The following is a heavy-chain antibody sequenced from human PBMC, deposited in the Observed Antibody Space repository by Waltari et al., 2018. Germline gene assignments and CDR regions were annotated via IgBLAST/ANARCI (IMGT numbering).Heavy chain of an antibody. D-gene: IGHD3-22*01. CDR3: AKDEYYYDSSGYLDY. CDR1: GFTFSNYG. CDR2: IWYDGSNK. J-gene: IGHJ4*02. V-gene: IGHV3-33*06. Sequence: QVQLVESGGGVVQPGRYLRLSCAASGFTFSNYGIHWVRQAPGKGLEWVAVIWYDGSNKYYADSVKGRFTISRDNSKNTLFLQMNSLRAEDTAMYYCAKDEYYYDSSGYLDYWGQGTLVTVSS.